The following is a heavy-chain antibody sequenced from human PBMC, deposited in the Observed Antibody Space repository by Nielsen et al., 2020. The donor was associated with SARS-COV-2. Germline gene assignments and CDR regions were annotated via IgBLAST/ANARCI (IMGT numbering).Heavy chain of an antibody. Sequence: GGSLRLSCAASGFTFSSYGMHWVRQAPGKGLEWVAVISYDGSNKYYADSVKGRFTISRDNSKNTLYLQMNSLRAEDTAVYYCAKEVGDSSGWTRGLDYWGQGTLVTVSS. CDR3: AKEVGDSSGWTRGLDY. V-gene: IGHV3-30*18. J-gene: IGHJ4*02. D-gene: IGHD6-19*01. CDR2: ISYDGSNK. CDR1: GFTFSSYG.